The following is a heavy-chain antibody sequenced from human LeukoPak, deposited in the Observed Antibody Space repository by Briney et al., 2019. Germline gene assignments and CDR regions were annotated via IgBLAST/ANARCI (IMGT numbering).Heavy chain of an antibody. CDR1: GFTFSSYA. D-gene: IGHD3-22*01. V-gene: IGHV3-23*01. CDR3: ARDKPSMIVVDPYFDY. CDR2: ISGSGGST. Sequence: RTGGSLRLSCAASGFTFSSYAMSWVRQAPGKGPEWVSAISGSGGSTYYADSVKGRFTISRDNAKNSLYLQMNSLRAEDTAVYYCARDKPSMIVVDPYFDYWGQGTLVTVSS. J-gene: IGHJ4*02.